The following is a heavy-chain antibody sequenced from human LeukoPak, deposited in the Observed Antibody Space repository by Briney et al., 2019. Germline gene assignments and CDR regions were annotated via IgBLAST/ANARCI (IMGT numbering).Heavy chain of an antibody. D-gene: IGHD2-15*01. CDR2: IYYSGST. CDR1: GGSISSSNYL. J-gene: IGHJ4*02. V-gene: IGHV4-39*01. CDR3: ARQGDSCSGGSCYARTTDY. Sequence: PSETLSLTCTVSGGSISSSNYLWGWICQPPGKGLEWIGSIYYSGSTYHNPSFKSRLTISVDTSKNQFSLRLSSVTAADTAMYYCARQGDSCSGGSCYARTTDYWGQGTLVTVSS.